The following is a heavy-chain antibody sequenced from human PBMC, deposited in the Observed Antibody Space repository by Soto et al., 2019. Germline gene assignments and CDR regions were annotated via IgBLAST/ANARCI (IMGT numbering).Heavy chain of an antibody. D-gene: IGHD3-9*01. CDR1: GFTFSSYS. CDR3: ARTLNFDWLPRHDRYFDY. CDR2: ISSSSSTI. J-gene: IGHJ4*02. V-gene: IGHV3-48*01. Sequence: EVQLVESGGGLVQPGGSLRLSCAASGFTFSSYSMNWVRQAPGKGLEWVSYISSSSSTIYYADSVKGRFTISRDNPKNSLYLQMNSLRAEDTAVYYCARTLNFDWLPRHDRYFDYWGQGTLVTVSS.